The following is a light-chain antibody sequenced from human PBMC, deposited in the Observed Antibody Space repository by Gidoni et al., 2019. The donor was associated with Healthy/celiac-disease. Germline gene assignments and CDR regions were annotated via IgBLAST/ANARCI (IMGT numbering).Light chain of an antibody. Sequence: ESQMNQSPSSLSASVGDRVTITCRASQSISSYLNWYQQKPGKAPKLLIYAASSLQSGVPSRFSGSGSGTDFTLTISSLQPEDFATYYCQQSYSTPPTFGRGTKVEIK. CDR2: AAS. J-gene: IGKJ4*02. V-gene: IGKV1-39*01. CDR1: QSISSY. CDR3: QQSYSTPPT.